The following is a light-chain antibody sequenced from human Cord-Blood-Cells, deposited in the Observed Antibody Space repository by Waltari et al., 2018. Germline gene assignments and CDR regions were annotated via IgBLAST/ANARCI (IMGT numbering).Light chain of an antibody. CDR1: SSNIGAGSD. CDR3: QSYDSSLSGFYV. CDR2: GTS. V-gene: IGLV1-40*01. J-gene: IGLJ1*01. Sequence: QSVLTQPPSVSGPPGQRVTISCTGSSSNIGAGSDVPWYQQFPGTAPKLLIYGTSHRPSGVPDRFSGSKSGTSASLAIPGLQAEDEADYYCQSYDSSLSGFYVFGTGTKVTVL.